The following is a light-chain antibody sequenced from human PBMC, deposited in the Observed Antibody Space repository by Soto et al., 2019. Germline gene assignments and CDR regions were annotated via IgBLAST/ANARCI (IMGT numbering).Light chain of an antibody. CDR2: AAS. J-gene: IGKJ4*01. Sequence: IQMTQSPSSLSASVRDRVTITCRASQAIYNYLAWYQQKPGKVPTLLISAASTLQSGVPSRFSGSGSGTDFTLTISSLQPEDVATYYCQKFSAVPTFGGGTKVEI. CDR1: QAIYNY. CDR3: QKFSAVPT. V-gene: IGKV1-27*01.